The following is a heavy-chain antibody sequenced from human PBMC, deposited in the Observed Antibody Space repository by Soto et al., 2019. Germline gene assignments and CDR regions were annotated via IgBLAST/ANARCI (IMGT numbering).Heavy chain of an antibody. CDR3: AKGGSNGWSLDY. V-gene: IGHV3-33*06. Sequence: QVQLVESGGGVVQPGRSLRLSCAASGFTFSNHGMHWVRQTPGKGLEWVAIIWYDGSKKYYADSVEGRFTISRDNSMNTLSLQLNSLTVVDTAVYYCAKGGSNGWSLDYWGQGTLVTVSS. J-gene: IGHJ4*02. CDR1: GFTFSNHG. CDR2: IWYDGSKK. D-gene: IGHD6-19*01.